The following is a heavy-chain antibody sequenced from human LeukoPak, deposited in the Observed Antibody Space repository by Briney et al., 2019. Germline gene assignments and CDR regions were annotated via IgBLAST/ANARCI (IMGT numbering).Heavy chain of an antibody. D-gene: IGHD6-13*01. Sequence: SETLSLTCTVSGGSISSYYWSWIRQPPGKGLEWIGYIYYSGSTNYNPSLKSRVTISVDTSKNQFSLKLSSVTAADTAVYYCARGVTIAAAVEFDYWGQGTLVTVS. CDR1: GGSISSYY. V-gene: IGHV4-59*01. J-gene: IGHJ4*02. CDR2: IYYSGST. CDR3: ARGVTIAAAVEFDY.